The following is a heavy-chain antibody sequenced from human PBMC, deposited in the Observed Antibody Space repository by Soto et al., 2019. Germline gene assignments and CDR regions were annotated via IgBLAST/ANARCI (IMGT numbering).Heavy chain of an antibody. V-gene: IGHV1-24*01. Sequence: ASVKVSCKVSGYTLTELSMHWVRQAPGKGLEWMGGFDPEDGETIYAQKFQGRVTMTEDTSTDTAYMELSSLRSEDTAVYYCATDMYSGSYESPFDPWGQGTLVTVSS. CDR3: ATDMYSGSYESPFDP. J-gene: IGHJ5*02. D-gene: IGHD1-26*01. CDR2: FDPEDGET. CDR1: GYTLTELS.